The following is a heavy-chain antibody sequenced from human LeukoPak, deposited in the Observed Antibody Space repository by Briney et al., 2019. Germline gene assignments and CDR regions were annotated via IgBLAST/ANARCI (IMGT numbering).Heavy chain of an antibody. CDR3: ARGRRYYYDSSGYWFDY. J-gene: IGHJ4*02. CDR1: GGSFSGYY. D-gene: IGHD3-22*01. CDR2: INHSGST. V-gene: IGHV4-34*01. Sequence: SETLSLTCAVYGGSFSGYYWSWIRQPPGKGLEWIGEINHSGSTNYNPSLKSRVTISVDTSKNQFSLKPSSVTAADTAVYYCARGRRYYYDSSGYWFDYWGQGTLVTVSS.